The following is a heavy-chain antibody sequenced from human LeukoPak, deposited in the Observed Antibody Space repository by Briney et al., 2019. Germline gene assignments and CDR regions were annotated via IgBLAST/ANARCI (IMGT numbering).Heavy chain of an antibody. V-gene: IGHV4-34*01. J-gene: IGHJ5*02. CDR2: INHSGST. Sequence: SETLSLTCAVYGGSFSGYYWSWIRQPPGKGLEWIGEINHSGSTNYNPSLKSRVTISVDTSKSQFSLKLSSVTAADTAVYYCARHILRRSSSSRLRNWFDPWGQGTLVTVSS. CDR3: ARHILRRSSSSRLRNWFDP. CDR1: GGSFSGYY. D-gene: IGHD6-6*01.